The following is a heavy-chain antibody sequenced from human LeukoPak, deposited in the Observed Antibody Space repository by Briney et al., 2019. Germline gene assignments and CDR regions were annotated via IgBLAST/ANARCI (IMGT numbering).Heavy chain of an antibody. Sequence: PGGSLRLSCAASGFTFSSFALTWVRQTPGKGLEWVSAITGGGLHTYYADSVKGRFTISRDNSKNTVYLQMNGLRPDDAAVYYCAKGFRSAGSWGQGTLVTVAS. V-gene: IGHV3-23*01. CDR1: GFTFSSFA. J-gene: IGHJ4*02. CDR2: ITGGGLHT. D-gene: IGHD3-3*01. CDR3: AKGFRSAGS.